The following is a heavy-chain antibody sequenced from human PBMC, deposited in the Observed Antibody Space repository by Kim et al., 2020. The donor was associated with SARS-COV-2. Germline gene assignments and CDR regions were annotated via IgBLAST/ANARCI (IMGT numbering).Heavy chain of an antibody. Sequence: SETLSFTCTVSGGSVSSGSYYWSWIRQPPGKGLEWIGYIYYSGSTNYNPSLKSRVTISVDTSKNQFSLKLSSVTAADTAVYYCARGRVVRGVLRLRYYYFDYWGQGTLVSVSS. D-gene: IGHD3-10*01. J-gene: IGHJ4*02. CDR2: IYYSGST. V-gene: IGHV4-61*01. CDR3: ARGRVVRGVLRLRYYYFDY. CDR1: GGSVSSGSYY.